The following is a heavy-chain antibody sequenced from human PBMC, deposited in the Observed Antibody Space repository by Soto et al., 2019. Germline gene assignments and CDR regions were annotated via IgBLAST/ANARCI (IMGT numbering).Heavy chain of an antibody. CDR2: ITSSGSAI. CDR3: TRGHRQRRDIQH. V-gene: IGHV3-11*01. Sequence: GSLRLSCAASEFTFSDYYMSWIRQAPGKGLEWVAYITSSGSAIYYGDSVKGRFTVSWDKAKKSLSLQMTSLRVDDMAVYYCTRGHRQRRDIQHWGQGTLVTVSS. D-gene: IGHD6-25*01. J-gene: IGHJ1*01. CDR1: EFTFSDYY.